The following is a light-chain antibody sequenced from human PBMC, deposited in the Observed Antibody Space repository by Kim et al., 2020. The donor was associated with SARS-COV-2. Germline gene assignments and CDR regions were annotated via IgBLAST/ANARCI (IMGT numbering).Light chain of an antibody. CDR1: QSGSINN. Sequence: LATGERAPLSCRARQSGSINNLAWIQHKPGQAPRRLHYGASSRATGIPYRFRGRGSGTVFTLTISRLESEDLAVYYCQQYGCSPYIFGQGTKLEI. V-gene: IGKV3-20*01. J-gene: IGKJ2*01. CDR2: GAS. CDR3: QQYGCSPYI.